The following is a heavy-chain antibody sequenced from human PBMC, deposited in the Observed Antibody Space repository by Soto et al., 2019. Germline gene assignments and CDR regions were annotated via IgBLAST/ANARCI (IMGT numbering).Heavy chain of an antibody. D-gene: IGHD2-21*02. CDR3: TRDGMTTGDT. Sequence: SETLSLTCLVTGVSVSSYTWSWVRQPANKGLEWIGRVFSSVSATYSPSLKSRVRISMDTPENRISLKLDSVTAADAGVYYCTRDGMTTGDTWGPGTLVTVSS. CDR2: VFSSVSA. V-gene: IGHV4-4*07. CDR1: GVSVSSYT. J-gene: IGHJ4*02.